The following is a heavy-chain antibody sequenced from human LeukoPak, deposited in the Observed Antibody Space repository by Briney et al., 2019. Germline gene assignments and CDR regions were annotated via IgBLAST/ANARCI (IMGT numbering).Heavy chain of an antibody. J-gene: IGHJ4*02. CDR1: GFSFSGYW. CDR2: IRYDGYNK. Sequence: GGSLRLSCTTSGFSFSGYWMHWVRQAPGKGLEWVAFIRYDGYNKYYADSVKGRFTISRDNSKNTLYLQMNSLRAEDTAVYYCARDSLGQWLVPFDYWGQGTLVTVSS. V-gene: IGHV3-30*02. CDR3: ARDSLGQWLVPFDY. D-gene: IGHD6-19*01.